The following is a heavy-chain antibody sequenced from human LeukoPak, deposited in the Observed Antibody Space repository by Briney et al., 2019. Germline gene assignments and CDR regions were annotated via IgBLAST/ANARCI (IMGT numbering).Heavy chain of an antibody. Sequence: PGGSLRLSCAASGFTFSSYGMHWVRQAPGKGLEWVAVIWYDGGNKYYADSVKGRFTITRDNSKNTLYLQMNSLRAEDTAVYYCAKGGSRFDYWGQGTLVTVSS. D-gene: IGHD3-16*01. V-gene: IGHV3-33*06. CDR3: AKGGSRFDY. CDR2: IWYDGGNK. J-gene: IGHJ4*02. CDR1: GFTFSSYG.